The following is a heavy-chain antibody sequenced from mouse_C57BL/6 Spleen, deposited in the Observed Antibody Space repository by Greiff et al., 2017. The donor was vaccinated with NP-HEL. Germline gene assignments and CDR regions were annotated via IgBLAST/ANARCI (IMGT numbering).Heavy chain of an antibody. CDR1: GFNIKDYY. Sequence: VQLQQSGAELVKPGASVKLSCTASGFNIKDYYMHWVKQRTEQGLEWIGRIDPEDGETKYAPKFQGKATITADTSSNTAYLQLSSLTSEDTAVYYCARTNNPLSTTVVAIDYWGQGTTLTVSS. CDR3: ARTNNPLSTTVVAIDY. CDR2: IDPEDGET. V-gene: IGHV14-2*01. D-gene: IGHD1-1*01. J-gene: IGHJ2*01.